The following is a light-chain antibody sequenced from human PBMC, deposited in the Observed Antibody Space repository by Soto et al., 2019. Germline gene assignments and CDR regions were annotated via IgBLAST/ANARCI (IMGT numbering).Light chain of an antibody. CDR1: SSDVGSYNL. V-gene: IGLV2-23*02. J-gene: IGLJ2*01. CDR3: CSYAGRATYV. Sequence: QSALTQPASVSGSPGQSITISCTGPSSDVGSYNLVSWYQQYPGKAPKLIIFEVFKRPSGVSHRFSGSKSGNTASLTISGLQAEDEANYYCCSYAGRATYVFGGGTK. CDR2: EVF.